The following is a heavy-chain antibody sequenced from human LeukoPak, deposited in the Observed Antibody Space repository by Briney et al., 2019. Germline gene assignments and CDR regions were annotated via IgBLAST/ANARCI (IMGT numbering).Heavy chain of an antibody. CDR1: GFTFSNYS. CDR3: SRRFDC. CDR2: IDGSGDTI. J-gene: IGHJ4*02. Sequence: GESLRLSCAASGFTFSNYSMNWVRQAPRKGLEWVSYIDGSGDTIYYADSVKGRFTISRDNAKNSLDLQMNSLRDEDTAVYYCSRRFDCWGKGTLVTVSS. V-gene: IGHV3-48*02.